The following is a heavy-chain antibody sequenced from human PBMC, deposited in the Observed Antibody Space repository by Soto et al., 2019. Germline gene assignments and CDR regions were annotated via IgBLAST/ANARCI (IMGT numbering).Heavy chain of an antibody. Sequence: QVQLVESGGGVVQPGRSLRLSCAASGFTFSSYAMHWVRQAPGKGLEWVAVISYDGSNKYYADSVKGRFTISRDNSKNTLYLQMNSLRAEDTAVYYCASNPDWGGGTFDYWGQGTLVTVSS. CDR2: ISYDGSNK. CDR3: ASNPDWGGGTFDY. V-gene: IGHV3-30-3*01. D-gene: IGHD7-27*01. J-gene: IGHJ4*02. CDR1: GFTFSSYA.